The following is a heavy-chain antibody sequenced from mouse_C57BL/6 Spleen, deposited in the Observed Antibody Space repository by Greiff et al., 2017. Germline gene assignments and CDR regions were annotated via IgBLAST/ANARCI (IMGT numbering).Heavy chain of an antibody. Sequence: QVQLQQSGAELMKPGASVKLSCKATGYTFTGYWIEWVKQRPGHGLEWIGEILPGSGSTNYNEKFKGKATFTADTSSNTAYMQLSSLTTEDSAIYYCVPNWDRIWFAYWGQGTLVTVSA. V-gene: IGHV1-9*01. J-gene: IGHJ3*01. D-gene: IGHD4-1*01. CDR3: VPNWDRIWFAY. CDR2: ILPGSGST. CDR1: GYTFTGYW.